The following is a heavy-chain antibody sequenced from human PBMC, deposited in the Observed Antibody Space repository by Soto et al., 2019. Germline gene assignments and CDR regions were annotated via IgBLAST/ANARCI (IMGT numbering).Heavy chain of an antibody. CDR3: AKILQLGDYAYYYYGMDF. J-gene: IGHJ6*02. V-gene: IGHV3-30*18. CDR2: ISYDGSNK. CDR1: GFTFSSYG. Sequence: QVQLVESGGGVVQPGRSLRLSCAASGFTFSSYGMHWVRQAPGKGLEWVAVISYDGSNKYYADSVKGRFTISRDNSKNTLYLQMNSLRAEDTAVYYCAKILQLGDYAYYYYGMDFWGQGTTVTVSS. D-gene: IGHD4-17*01.